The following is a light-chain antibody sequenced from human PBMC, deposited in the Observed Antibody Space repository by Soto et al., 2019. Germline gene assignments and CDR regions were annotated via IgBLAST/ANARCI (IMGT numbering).Light chain of an antibody. Sequence: EIGLTQSPATLSFSPGGIATLSFRASQSIGLAIAWYQHKPGQAPSLLIFDAYQRATGIPARFRGSGSGTDFTPSISRLEPEDFAVYYCQQRTDRPPWTFGQGTKVDIK. CDR2: DAY. J-gene: IGKJ1*01. CDR3: QQRTDRPPWT. V-gene: IGKV3-11*01. CDR1: QSIGLA.